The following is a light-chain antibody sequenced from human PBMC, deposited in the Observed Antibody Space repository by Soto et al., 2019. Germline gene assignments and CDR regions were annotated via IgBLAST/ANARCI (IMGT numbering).Light chain of an antibody. CDR3: SSYTSTSIIYV. V-gene: IGLV2-14*03. J-gene: IGLJ1*01. CDR2: DVA. CDR1: SSDIDGYNY. Sequence: QSVLTQPASVSGSPGQSITISCTGTSSDIDGYNYVSWYRQHPGKAPELMIYDVANRPSGVSDRFSGSKSGNTASLIIFVLHTEDVADYYCSSYTSTSIIYVFGTGTKITV.